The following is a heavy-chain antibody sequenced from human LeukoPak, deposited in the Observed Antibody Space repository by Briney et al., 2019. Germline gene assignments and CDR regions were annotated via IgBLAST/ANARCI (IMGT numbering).Heavy chain of an antibody. CDR3: AKVDSRNYYEIFDY. CDR2: MGGSGGGT. CDR1: GFSFSSYA. J-gene: IGHJ4*02. V-gene: IGHV3-23*01. D-gene: IGHD3-22*01. Sequence: QPGGSLRLSCAASGFSFSSYAMSWVRQAPGKGLEWVSAMGGSGGGTHYADSVKGRFTISRDNSKNTLYLQMNSLRAEDTAVYYCAKVDSRNYYEIFDYWGQGTLVTVSS.